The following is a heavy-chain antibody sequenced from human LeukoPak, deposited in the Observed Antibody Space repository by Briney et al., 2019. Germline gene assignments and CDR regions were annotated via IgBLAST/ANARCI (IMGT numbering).Heavy chain of an antibody. J-gene: IGHJ5*02. Sequence: ASVKVSCKASGYTFTSYDINWVRQAPGQGLEWMGWMNPNSGNTGYAQKFQGRVSMTRNTSISKDYMELSSLRSEDTAVYYCARVKSMYLNWFDPWGQGTLVTVSS. CDR1: GYTFTSYD. CDR3: ARVKSMYLNWFDP. V-gene: IGHV1-8*01. CDR2: MNPNSGNT. D-gene: IGHD2-8*01.